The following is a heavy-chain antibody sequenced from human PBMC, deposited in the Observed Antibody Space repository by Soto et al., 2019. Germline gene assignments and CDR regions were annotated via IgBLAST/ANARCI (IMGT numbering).Heavy chain of an antibody. Sequence: ASVKVSCKASGYTFTSYYMHWVRQAPGQGLEWMGMIIPSFGSTNYAQKFQGRVTITRDKSTSTVYMELSSLRSEDTAVYYCARDVNRESQYYWSQGTLVTVSS. CDR3: ARDVNRESQYY. CDR1: GYTFTSYY. CDR2: IIPSFGST. V-gene: IGHV1-46*01. J-gene: IGHJ4*02.